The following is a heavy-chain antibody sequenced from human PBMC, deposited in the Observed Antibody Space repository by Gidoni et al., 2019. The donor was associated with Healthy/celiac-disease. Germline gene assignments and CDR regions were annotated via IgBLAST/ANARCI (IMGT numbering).Heavy chain of an antibody. D-gene: IGHD3-22*01. CDR3: ARVNPYYYDSSGYYPSYYFDY. Sequence: QVQLVESGGGLVKPGGSLRLSCAASGFTFSDYYMSWLRQAPGKGLEWVSYISSSSSYTNYADSVKGRFTISRDNAKNSLYLQMNSLRAEDTAVYYCARVNPYYYDSSGYYPSYYFDYWGQGTLVTVSS. J-gene: IGHJ4*02. CDR2: ISSSSSYT. V-gene: IGHV3-11*05. CDR1: GFTFSDYY.